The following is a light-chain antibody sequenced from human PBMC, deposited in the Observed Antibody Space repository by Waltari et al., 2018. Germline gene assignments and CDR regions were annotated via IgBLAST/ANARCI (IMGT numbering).Light chain of an antibody. CDR3: SSYTSSSTVV. V-gene: IGLV2-14*01. CDR1: SSDVGGYNY. Sequence: QSALTQPASVSGSPGQSITIPCTGTSSDVGGYNYVSWYQQHPGKAPKLMIYDVSKRAPGFSDRLSRSKSGNTDYVTISGLQAEDEADYYCSSYTSSSTVVFGGGTKLTVL. J-gene: IGLJ2*01. CDR2: DVS.